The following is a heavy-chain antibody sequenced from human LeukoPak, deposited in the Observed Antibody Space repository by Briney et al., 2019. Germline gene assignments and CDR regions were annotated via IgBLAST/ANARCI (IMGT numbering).Heavy chain of an antibody. Sequence: GGTLRLSCAASGFTFSDYYMSWIRQAPGKGLECVSYISSSGNTTYHADSVKGRFTISRDNAKNSLYLQMNSLRADDMALYYCAKGDYGGISGGFDIWGQGTMVTVSS. CDR1: GFTFSDYY. V-gene: IGHV3-11*01. J-gene: IGHJ3*02. CDR2: ISSSGNTT. D-gene: IGHD4-23*01. CDR3: AKGDYGGISGGFDI.